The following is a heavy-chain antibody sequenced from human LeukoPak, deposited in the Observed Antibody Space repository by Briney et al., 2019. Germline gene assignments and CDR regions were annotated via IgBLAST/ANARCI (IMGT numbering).Heavy chain of an antibody. CDR2: ISWNSGSI. V-gene: IGHV3-9*03. D-gene: IGHD1-26*01. CDR3: AKDRGYSGSRSAFDI. J-gene: IGHJ3*02. Sequence: GRSLRLSCAASGFTFDDYAMHWVRQAPGKGLEWVSGISWNSGSIGYADSVKGRFTISRDNAKNSLYLQMNSLRAEDMALYYCAKDRGYSGSRSAFDIWGQGTMVTVSS. CDR1: GFTFDDYA.